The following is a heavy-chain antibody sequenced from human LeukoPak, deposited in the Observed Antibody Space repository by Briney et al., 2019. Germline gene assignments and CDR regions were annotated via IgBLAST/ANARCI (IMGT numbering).Heavy chain of an antibody. V-gene: IGHV3-7*04. D-gene: IGHD3/OR15-3a*01. CDR1: GFTFSSYW. Sequence: PGGSLSLSCAASGFTFSSYWMSWVRQAPGKGLEWVGNIKEDGSEKFYVDSVKGRFTISRDNAKNSIFLQMNSLKVEDTAMYYCAGGTGWTTNYWGQGTLVTVSS. CDR2: IKEDGSEK. CDR3: AGGTGWTTNY. J-gene: IGHJ4*02.